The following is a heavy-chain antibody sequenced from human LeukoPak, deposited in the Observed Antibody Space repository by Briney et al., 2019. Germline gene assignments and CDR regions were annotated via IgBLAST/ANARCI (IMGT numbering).Heavy chain of an antibody. CDR1: GFTFSRNA. D-gene: IGHD3-16*01. V-gene: IGHV3-7*01. CDR2: IKHDGSEQ. Sequence: PGGSLRLSCAASGFTFSRNAMNWVRQAPGKGLEWVANIKHDGSEQIYVDSVKGRFTISRDSAKDSVYLQMNSLRAEDTAVYYCTRGLGEHGGVSDRWGQGTLVIVS. J-gene: IGHJ5*02. CDR3: TRGLGEHGGVSDR.